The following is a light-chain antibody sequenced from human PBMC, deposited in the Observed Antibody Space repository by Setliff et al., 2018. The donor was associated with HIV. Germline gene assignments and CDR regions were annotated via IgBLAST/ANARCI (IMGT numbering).Light chain of an antibody. Sequence: SYELTQPPSVSVAPGKTARITCGGNNIGSKSVHWYQQKPGQAPVLVIYYDSDRPSGIPERFSGSNSGNTATLTISRVDAGDEADYYCQVWDSSSDHPYVFGTG. CDR3: QVWDSSSDHPYV. J-gene: IGLJ1*01. V-gene: IGLV3-21*04. CDR1: NIGSKS. CDR2: YDS.